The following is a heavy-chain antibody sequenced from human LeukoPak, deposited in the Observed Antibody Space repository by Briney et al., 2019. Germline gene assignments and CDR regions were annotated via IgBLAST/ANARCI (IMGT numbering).Heavy chain of an antibody. CDR3: ARAPHYSAPDP. CDR2: IYNSGST. Sequence: PSETLSLTCTVSGGSVSSGSYYWSWIRQPPGKGLEWIGYIYNSGSTNYNPSLKSRVTISVDTSKNQFSLKLSSVTAADTAVYYCARAPHYSAPDPWGQGTLVTVSS. CDR1: GGSVSSGSYY. J-gene: IGHJ5*02. V-gene: IGHV4-61*01. D-gene: IGHD4-11*01.